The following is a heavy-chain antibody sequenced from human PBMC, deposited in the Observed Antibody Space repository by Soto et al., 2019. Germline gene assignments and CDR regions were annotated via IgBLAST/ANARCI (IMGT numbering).Heavy chain of an antibody. Sequence: QVQLVQSGAEVKKPGASVKVSCKASGYTFISYDINWVRQATGQGLEWMGWMNPDSGTAGYAQKFQGRVTMTGNTSISTAYMELSTLNSQDTAVHYCARVGGGRPAANFDYWGQGTLVIVCS. CDR2: MNPDSGTA. V-gene: IGHV1-8*01. CDR1: GYTFISYD. D-gene: IGHD2-2*01. CDR3: ARVGGGRPAANFDY. J-gene: IGHJ4*02.